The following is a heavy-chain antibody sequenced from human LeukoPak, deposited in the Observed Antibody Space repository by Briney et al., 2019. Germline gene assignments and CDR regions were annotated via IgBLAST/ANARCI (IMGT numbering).Heavy chain of an antibody. V-gene: IGHV3-21*01. J-gene: IGHJ4*02. Sequence: GGSLRLSCAASGFTFSSYAMSWVRQAPGKGLEWVSSISSSSSYIYYADSVKGRFTISRDNAKNSLYLQMNSLRAEDTAVYYCARGGASLDYWGQGTLVTVSS. D-gene: IGHD2-2*01. CDR2: ISSSSSYI. CDR3: ARGGASLDY. CDR1: GFTFSSYA.